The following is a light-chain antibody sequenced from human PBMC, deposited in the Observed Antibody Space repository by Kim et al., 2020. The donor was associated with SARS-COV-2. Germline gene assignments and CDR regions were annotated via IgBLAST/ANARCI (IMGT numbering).Light chain of an antibody. J-gene: IGKJ2*01. Sequence: DIQMTQSPSSLSASVGDRVTITCRTSQSISRYLNWYQQKPGKAPKLLIYAASSLESGVPSRFSGSGSGTDFTLTISSLQPEDFATYYCQQSHSTPPYTFGQWTKLEIK. CDR2: AAS. CDR1: QSISRY. CDR3: QQSHSTPPYT. V-gene: IGKV1-39*01.